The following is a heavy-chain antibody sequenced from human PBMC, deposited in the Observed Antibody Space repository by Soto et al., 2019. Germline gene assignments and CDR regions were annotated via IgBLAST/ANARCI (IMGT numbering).Heavy chain of an antibody. J-gene: IGHJ5*02. D-gene: IGHD5-18*01. V-gene: IGHV4-31*03. CDR3: ARDLGRYKGRGWFDP. CDR2: IYYSGST. Sequence: QVQLQESGPGLVKPSQTLSLTCTVSGGSISSGGYYWSWIRQHPGKGLEWIGYIYYSGSTYYNPSLRSRVTISVDTSKNQFSLKLSSVAAAETAVYYCARDLGRYKGRGWFDPWGQGTLVTGSS. CDR1: GGSISSGGYY.